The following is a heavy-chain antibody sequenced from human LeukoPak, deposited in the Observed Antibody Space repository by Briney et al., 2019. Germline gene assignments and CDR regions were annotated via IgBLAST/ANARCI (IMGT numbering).Heavy chain of an antibody. CDR1: GGSFSGYY. J-gene: IGHJ4*02. V-gene: IGHV4-34*01. Sequence: PSETLSLTCAVYGGSFSGYYWSWIPQPPGKGLEWIGEINHSGSTNYNPSLKSRVTISVDTSKNQFSLKLSSVTAADTALYYCARRYYDSSGYYYFDYWGQGTLVTVSS. D-gene: IGHD3-22*01. CDR2: INHSGST. CDR3: ARRYYDSSGYYYFDY.